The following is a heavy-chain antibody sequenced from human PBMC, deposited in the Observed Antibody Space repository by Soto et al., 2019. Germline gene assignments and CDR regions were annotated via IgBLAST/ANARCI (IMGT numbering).Heavy chain of an antibody. J-gene: IGHJ4*02. CDR2: INAGNGNT. V-gene: IGHV1-3*01. D-gene: IGHD3-3*01. CDR3: ARDYYDLWRVSLAYYFDY. Sequence: AVKVSCKAFVYTFTSYPRHSVRQAPGHRPEWMGWINAGNGNTKYSQKFQGRVTITRDTSASTAYMELSSLRSEDTAVYYCARDYYDLWRVSLAYYFDYCGQGTLVTVSS. CDR1: VYTFTSYP.